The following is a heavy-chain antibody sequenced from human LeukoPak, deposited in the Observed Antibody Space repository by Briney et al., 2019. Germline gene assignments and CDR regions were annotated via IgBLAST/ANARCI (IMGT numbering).Heavy chain of an antibody. J-gene: IGHJ6*03. CDR1: GGSFSGYY. CDR2: INHSGST. V-gene: IGHV4-34*01. Sequence: PSETLSLTCAVYGGSFSGYYWSWIRQPPGKGLEWIGEINHSGSTNYNPSLESRVTISVDPSKNQFSLKLSSVTAADTAVYYCASITMVRGTLMDVWGKGTTVTVSS. CDR3: ASITMVRGTLMDV. D-gene: IGHD3-10*01.